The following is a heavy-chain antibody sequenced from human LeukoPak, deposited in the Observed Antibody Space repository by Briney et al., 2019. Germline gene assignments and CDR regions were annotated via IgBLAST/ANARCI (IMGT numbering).Heavy chain of an antibody. J-gene: IGHJ4*02. CDR3: ARQHSSSYFFDY. V-gene: IGHV4-59*01. Sequence: SETLSLTCTVSNGSISRYYWSWIRQPPGKGLEWIGYIYYSGSTNYNPSLKSRVTISLDTSKNQFSLKLSSVTAADTAVYYRARQHSSSYFFDYWGQGTLVTVSS. CDR2: IYYSGST. D-gene: IGHD6-6*01. CDR1: NGSISRYY.